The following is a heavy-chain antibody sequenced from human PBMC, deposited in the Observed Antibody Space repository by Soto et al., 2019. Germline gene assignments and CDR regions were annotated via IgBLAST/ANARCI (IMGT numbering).Heavy chain of an antibody. CDR1: GFTFSPYA. CDR2: ISGSGGST. J-gene: IGHJ5*01. CDR3: ANVYGGKSAGSYSIDS. D-gene: IGHD4-4*01. Sequence: EVQLLESGGGLVQPGGSLTLSCAASGFTFSPYAMSWVRQAPGEGLEWVSTISGSGGSTHYADSVKGRFTLSRDNTMNTVYLQMRGLRAEDTAVYDCANVYGGKSAGSYSIDSWGQGTLVTVSS. V-gene: IGHV3-23*01.